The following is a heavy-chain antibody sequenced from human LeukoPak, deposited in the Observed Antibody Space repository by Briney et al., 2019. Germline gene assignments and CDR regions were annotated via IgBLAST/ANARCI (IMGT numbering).Heavy chain of an antibody. Sequence: ASETLSLTCTVSGGSISSYYWSWIRQPPGKGLGWIGYIYYSGSTNYNPSLKSRVTISVDTSKNQFSLKLSSVTAADTAVYYCARGPDSSGYHFDYWGQGTLVTVSS. CDR1: GGSISSYY. CDR3: ARGPDSSGYHFDY. CDR2: IYYSGST. V-gene: IGHV4-59*01. J-gene: IGHJ4*02. D-gene: IGHD3-22*01.